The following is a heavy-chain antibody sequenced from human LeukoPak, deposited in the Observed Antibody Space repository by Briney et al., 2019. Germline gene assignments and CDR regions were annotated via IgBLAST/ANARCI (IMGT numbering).Heavy chain of an antibody. J-gene: IGHJ4*02. CDR3: ARVKGCGGDCYYFDY. Sequence: SVKVSCKASGGTFSSYAISWVRQAPGQGLEWMGGIIPIFGTANYAQKSQGRVTITTDESTSTAYMELSSLRSEDTAVYYCARVKGCGGDCYYFDYWGQGTLVTVSS. D-gene: IGHD2-21*02. CDR1: GGTFSSYA. CDR2: IIPIFGTA. V-gene: IGHV1-69*05.